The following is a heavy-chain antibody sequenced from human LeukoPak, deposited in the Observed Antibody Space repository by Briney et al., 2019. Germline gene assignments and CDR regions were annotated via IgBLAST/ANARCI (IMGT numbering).Heavy chain of an antibody. D-gene: IGHD3-3*01. J-gene: IGHJ6*02. CDR2: IYYSGST. CDR1: GGSISSYY. V-gene: IGHV4-59*01. Sequence: SGTLSLTCTVSGGSISSYYWSWIRQPPGKGLEWIGYIYYSGSTNYNPSLKSRVTISVDTSKNQFSLKLSSVTAADTAVYYCARGGSYYDFWSGPYYYYGMDVWGQGTTVTVSS. CDR3: ARGGSYYDFWSGPYYYYGMDV.